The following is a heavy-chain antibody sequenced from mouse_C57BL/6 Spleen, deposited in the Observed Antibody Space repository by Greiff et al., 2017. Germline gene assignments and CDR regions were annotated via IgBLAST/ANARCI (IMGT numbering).Heavy chain of an antibody. J-gene: IGHJ4*01. CDR1: GYTFTSYW. CDR2: IDPSDSYT. CDR3: ARRSLYYAMDY. V-gene: IGHV1-50*01. Sequence: VQLQQPGAELVKPGASVKLSCKASGYTFTSYWMQWVKQRPGQGLEWIGEIDPSDSYTNYNQKFKGKATLTVDTSSSTAYMQLSSLTSEDSAVYYCARRSLYYAMDYWGQGTSVTVSS.